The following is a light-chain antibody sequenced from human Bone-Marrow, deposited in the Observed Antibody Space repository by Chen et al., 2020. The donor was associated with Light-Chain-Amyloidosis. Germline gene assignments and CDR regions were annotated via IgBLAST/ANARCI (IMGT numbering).Light chain of an antibody. CDR1: DLPTKY. CDR3: QSADSSGTYEVI. J-gene: IGLJ2*01. CDR2: RDT. Sequence: SSQLTQPPSVSVSPAQTARITCSGDDLPTKYAYWYQQTPGQAPVLLIHRDTERPSGISERFSGSSSGTTATLTISGVQAEDEADYLCQSADSSGTYEVIFGGGTKLTVL. V-gene: IGLV3-25*03.